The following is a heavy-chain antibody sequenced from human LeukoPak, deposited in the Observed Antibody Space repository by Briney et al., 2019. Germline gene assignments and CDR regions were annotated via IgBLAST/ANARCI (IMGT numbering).Heavy chain of an antibody. CDR2: ISSSSSTI. CDR1: GFTFSSYS. V-gene: IGHV3-48*01. D-gene: IGHD6-13*01. CDR3: ARGFIAAAGFFTYLDY. J-gene: IGHJ4*02. Sequence: GGSLRLSCAAPGFTFSSYSMNWVRQAPGKGRGWVSYISSSSSTISSADPVRGRFTISRASAKNSLYLQMNSLSAEDTAVYYCARGFIAAAGFFTYLDYWGQGTLVTVSS.